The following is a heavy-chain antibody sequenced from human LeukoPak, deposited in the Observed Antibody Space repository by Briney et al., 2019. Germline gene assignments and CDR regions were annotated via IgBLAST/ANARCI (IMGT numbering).Heavy chain of an antibody. CDR3: ARGLYDYYYYYGMDV. CDR2: INHSGST. Sequence: SETLSLTCAVYGGSFSGYYWSWIRQPPGKGLEWIGEINHSGSTNYNPSLKSRVTISVDTSKNQFSLKLGSVTAADTAVYYCARGLYDYYYYYGMDVWGQGTTVTVSS. CDR1: GGSFSGYY. D-gene: IGHD2-8*01. V-gene: IGHV4-34*01. J-gene: IGHJ6*02.